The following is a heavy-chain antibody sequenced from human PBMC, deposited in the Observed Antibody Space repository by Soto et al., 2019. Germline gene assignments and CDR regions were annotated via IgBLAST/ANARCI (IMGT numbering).Heavy chain of an antibody. Sequence: SETLSLTCTFSVVPIIGFFWSCIRHPAGKGLEWIGRIYTSGNTNYNPSLKSRVTMSLDTSENLLSLKLTSVTAADTAVYFCAREEKVGYFADWGQGALVPVSS. V-gene: IGHV4-4*07. J-gene: IGHJ4*02. CDR1: VVPIIGFF. CDR3: AREEKVGYFAD. CDR2: IYTSGNT.